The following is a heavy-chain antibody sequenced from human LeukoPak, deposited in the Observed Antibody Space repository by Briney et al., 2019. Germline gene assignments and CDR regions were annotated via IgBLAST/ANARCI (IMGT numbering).Heavy chain of an antibody. CDR2: VYYSGTT. V-gene: IGHV4-59*01. D-gene: IGHD2-15*01. J-gene: IGHJ3*02. CDR1: GGSITNYY. Sequence: AETLSLTCTVSGGSITNYYGGWIRQTPGKGLELIGYVYYSGTTNYNPSLKSRVSISVDTSQKQFSLRLTSVTAADTAVYYCARSPGGGFDIWGQGTMVTVSS. CDR3: ARSPGGGFDI.